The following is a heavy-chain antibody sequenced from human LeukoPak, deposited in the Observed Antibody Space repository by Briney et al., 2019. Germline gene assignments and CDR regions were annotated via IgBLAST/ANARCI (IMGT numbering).Heavy chain of an antibody. CDR3: ARGPGEWFGPMDV. Sequence: GGSLRLSCAASGFTFRRYSLNWVRQAPGKGLEWVSSISSSGDYIYYRDSLKGRFTISRDNAKNSLYLQMNSLRAEDTAVYYCARGPGEWFGPMDVWAKGPRSPSPQ. CDR1: GFTFRRYS. D-gene: IGHD3-10*01. CDR2: ISSSGDYI. J-gene: IGHJ6*04. V-gene: IGHV3-21*01.